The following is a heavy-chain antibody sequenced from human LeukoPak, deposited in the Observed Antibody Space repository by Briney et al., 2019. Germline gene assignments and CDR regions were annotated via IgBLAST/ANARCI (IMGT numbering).Heavy chain of an antibody. CDR1: GGSISSYY. J-gene: IGHJ4*02. Sequence: PSETLSLTCTVSGGSISSYYWSWIRQPPGKGLEWIGYIYYSGSTNYNPSLKSRVTISVDTSKNQFSLKLSSVTAADTAVYYCVRVGVGTYPYYFDYWGQGTLVTVSS. CDR3: VRVGVGTYPYYFDY. D-gene: IGHD2-15*01. CDR2: IYYSGST. V-gene: IGHV4-59*01.